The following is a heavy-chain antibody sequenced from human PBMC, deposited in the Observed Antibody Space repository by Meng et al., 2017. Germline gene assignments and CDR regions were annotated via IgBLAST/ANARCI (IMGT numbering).Heavy chain of an antibody. J-gene: IGHJ4*02. D-gene: IGHD3/OR15-3a*01. CDR3: ARVLDPVLVEFDY. Sequence: QWQLPPGGTELLEVSESLSLAVAGSGGSYSGFYCNWILQHTGQGLEWIGEINHSGRTNYNPSLKSRVTISVDTSKNQFSLKLSSVSAADTAVYYCARVLDPVLVEFDYWGQGTLVTVSS. CDR2: INHSGRT. V-gene: IGHV4-34*01. CDR1: GGSYSGFY.